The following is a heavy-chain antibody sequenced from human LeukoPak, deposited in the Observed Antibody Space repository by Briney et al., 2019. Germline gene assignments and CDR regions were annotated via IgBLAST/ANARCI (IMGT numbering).Heavy chain of an antibody. CDR1: GFTFSSYW. CDR3: ARDTPPYDILTGYLVG. V-gene: IGHV3-7*01. J-gene: IGHJ4*02. D-gene: IGHD3-9*01. CDR2: IKQDGSEK. Sequence: GGSLRLSCAASGFTFSSYWMSWVRQAPGKGLEWVANIKQDGSEKYYVDSVKGRFTISRDNAKNSLYLQMNSLRAEDTAVYYCARDTPPYDILTGYLVGWGQGTLVTVSS.